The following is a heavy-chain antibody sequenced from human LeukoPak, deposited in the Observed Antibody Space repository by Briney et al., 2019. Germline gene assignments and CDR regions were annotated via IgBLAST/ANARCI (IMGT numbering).Heavy chain of an antibody. V-gene: IGHV3-7*01. Sequence: PGGSLRLSCAASGLSISNFWMHWVRQAPGKGLEWVAIIDKDGNEIKYVDSVKGRFTLSRDNAKSSVYLQMNSLRTEDTALYYCVTDGDKWNDFEYWGQGTLVTVSS. D-gene: IGHD1-1*01. CDR1: GLSISNFW. CDR2: IDKDGNEI. J-gene: IGHJ4*02. CDR3: VTDGDKWNDFEY.